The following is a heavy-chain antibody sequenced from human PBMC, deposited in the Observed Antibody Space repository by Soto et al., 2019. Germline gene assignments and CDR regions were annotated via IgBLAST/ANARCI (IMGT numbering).Heavy chain of an antibody. CDR3: AKGLQQLVVYYGMDV. J-gene: IGHJ6*02. CDR1: GFTFSSYA. V-gene: IGHV3-23*01. D-gene: IGHD6-13*01. Sequence: EVQLLESGGGLVQPGGSLRLSCAASGFTFSSYAMSWVRQAPGKGLEWVSAMSDSGGSTYYADSVKGRLTISRDNSKNTLDLQMHSLRAEDTAVYYCAKGLQQLVVYYGMDVWGQGTTVTVSS. CDR2: MSDSGGST.